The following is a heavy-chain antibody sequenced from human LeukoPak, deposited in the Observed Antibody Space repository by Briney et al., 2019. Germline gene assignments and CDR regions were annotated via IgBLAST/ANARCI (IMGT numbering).Heavy chain of an antibody. V-gene: IGHV3-20*04. CDR2: INWNGGST. CDR3: ARGKPAAITAFDI. Sequence: GGSLRLSCAASGFTFDDYGMSWVRQAPGKGLEWVSGINWNGGSTGYADSVKGRFIISRDNAKNSLYLQMNSLRAEDTAVYYCARGKPAAITAFDIWGQGTMVTVSS. D-gene: IGHD2-2*01. CDR1: GFTFDDYG. J-gene: IGHJ3*02.